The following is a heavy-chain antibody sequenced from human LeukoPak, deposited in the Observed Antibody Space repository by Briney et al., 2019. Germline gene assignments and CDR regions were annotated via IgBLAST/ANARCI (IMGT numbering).Heavy chain of an antibody. D-gene: IGHD5-24*01. CDR3: ATHEMATDSFDY. J-gene: IGHJ4*02. V-gene: IGHV4-61*01. CDR1: GGSVSSGSYY. CDR2: IYYSGST. Sequence: SGTLSLTCTVSGGSVSSGSYYWSWIRQPPGKGLEWIGYIYYSGSTNYNPSLKSRVTISVDTSKNQFSLKLSSVTAADTAVYYCATHEMATDSFDYWGQGTLVTVSS.